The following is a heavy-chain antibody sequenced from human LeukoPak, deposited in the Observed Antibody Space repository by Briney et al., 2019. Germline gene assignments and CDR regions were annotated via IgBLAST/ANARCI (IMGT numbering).Heavy chain of an antibody. D-gene: IGHD2-2*01. CDR3: ARGSDCSSTSCYYNWFDP. Sequence: PSETLSLTCAVYGGSFSGYYWSWIRQPPGKGLEWTGEINHSGSTNYNPSLKSRVTISVDTSKNQFSLKLSSVAAADTAVYYCARGSDCSSTSCYYNWFDPWGQGTLVTVSS. V-gene: IGHV4-34*01. CDR1: GGSFSGYY. J-gene: IGHJ5*02. CDR2: INHSGST.